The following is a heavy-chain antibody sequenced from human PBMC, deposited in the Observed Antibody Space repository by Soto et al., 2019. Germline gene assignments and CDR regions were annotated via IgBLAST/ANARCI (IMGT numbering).Heavy chain of an antibody. Sequence: SETLSLTCAFYGGSFSGYYWSWIRQPPGKGLEWIGEINHSGSTNYNPSLKSRVTISVDTSKNQFSLKLSSVTAADTAVYYCARGVAAAGMDVWGQGTTVTVSS. CDR2: INHSGST. V-gene: IGHV4-34*01. D-gene: IGHD6-13*01. CDR1: GGSFSGYY. CDR3: ARGVAAAGMDV. J-gene: IGHJ6*02.